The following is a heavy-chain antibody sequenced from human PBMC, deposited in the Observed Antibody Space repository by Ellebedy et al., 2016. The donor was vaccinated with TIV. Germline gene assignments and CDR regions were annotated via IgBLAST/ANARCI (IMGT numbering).Heavy chain of an antibody. CDR1: GFTFSSYE. CDR3: VKLGSALPLD. J-gene: IGHJ4*02. CDR2: ISNSGSST. V-gene: IGHV3-48*03. D-gene: IGHD3-16*01. Sequence: GESLKISCAVAGFTFSSYEMNWVRQAPGKGLEWISYISNSGSSTQYADSVKGRFTISRDNAENSVDLQMNSLKAEDTAVYYCVKLGSALPLDWGQGTLVTVSS.